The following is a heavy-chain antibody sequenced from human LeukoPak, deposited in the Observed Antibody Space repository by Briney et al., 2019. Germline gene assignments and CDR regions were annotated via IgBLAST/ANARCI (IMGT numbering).Heavy chain of an antibody. CDR3: ARATLGFLEWLSPYFDY. CDR1: GFTFSSYG. Sequence: GGSLRLSCAASGFTFSSYGMSWVRQAPGKGLEWVSSISSSSGYIYYADSVKGRFTISRDNANSLYLQMNSLRAEDTAVYYCARATLGFLEWLSPYFDYWGQGALVTVSS. CDR2: ISSSSGYI. D-gene: IGHD3-3*01. V-gene: IGHV3-21*01. J-gene: IGHJ4*02.